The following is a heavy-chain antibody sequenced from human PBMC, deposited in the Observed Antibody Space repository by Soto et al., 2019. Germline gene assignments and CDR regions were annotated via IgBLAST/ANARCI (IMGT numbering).Heavy chain of an antibody. J-gene: IGHJ4*02. CDR3: ARDPVDTAMGGP. Sequence: PSETLSLTCTVSGGSISSGAYYWRWFRQHPGKCLEWIGSIYYSGSTYYNPSLKSRVTISVDTSKNQFSLKLSSVTAADTAVYYCARDPVDTAMGGPWGQGTLVTVS. D-gene: IGHD5-18*01. CDR2: IYYSGST. CDR1: GGSISSGAYY. V-gene: IGHV4-31*03.